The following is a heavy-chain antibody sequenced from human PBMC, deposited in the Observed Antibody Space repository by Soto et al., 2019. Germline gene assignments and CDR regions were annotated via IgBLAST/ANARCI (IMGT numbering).Heavy chain of an antibody. CDR2: IKQDGSEK. Sequence: PGGSLRLSCAASGFTFSSYWMSWVRQAPGKGLEWVANIKQDGSEKYYVDSVKGRFTISRDNAKNSLYLQMNSLRAEDTAVYYCATYYDFWSGYYSYWGQGTLVTVSS. J-gene: IGHJ4*02. V-gene: IGHV3-7*01. CDR3: ATYYDFWSGYYSY. D-gene: IGHD3-3*01. CDR1: GFTFSSYW.